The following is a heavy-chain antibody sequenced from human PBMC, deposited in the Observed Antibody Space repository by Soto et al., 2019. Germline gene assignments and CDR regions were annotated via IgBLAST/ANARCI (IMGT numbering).Heavy chain of an antibody. V-gene: IGHV1-18*01. CDR2: ISADNGDT. CDR1: GYSFDRYG. D-gene: IGHD3-22*01. CDR3: ARDRSYYYETSGYPFDY. Sequence: ASVKVPCKASGYSFDRYGISWVRQAPEQRPEWMGWISADNGDTRLSQNVQGRLTLTTDTSTNTAYMDLRSLSSDDTAVYYCARDRSYYYETSGYPFDYWGQGTQVTVSS. J-gene: IGHJ4*02.